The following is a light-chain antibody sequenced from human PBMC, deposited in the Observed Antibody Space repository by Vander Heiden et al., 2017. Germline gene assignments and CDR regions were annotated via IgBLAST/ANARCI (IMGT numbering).Light chain of an antibody. V-gene: IGLV5-45*03. CDR1: SGINVGTYR. Sequence: QAVLAQPSSLSASPGASARLTCTLRSGINVGTYRIYWYQQKPGSPPQYLLRYKSDSDKQQGSGVPSRFSGSKDASANVGILLISGLQSEDEADYYCMIWHSSAWVFGGGTKLTVL. CDR3: MIWHSSAWV. J-gene: IGLJ2*01. CDR2: YKSDSDK.